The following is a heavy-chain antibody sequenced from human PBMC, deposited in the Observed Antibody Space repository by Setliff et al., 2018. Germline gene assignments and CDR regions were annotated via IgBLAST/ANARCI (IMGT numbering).Heavy chain of an antibody. CDR2: IYYSGST. CDR3: ARPKLIAAIAGYFDY. V-gene: IGHV4-59*01. Sequence: PSETLSLTCTVSGGSISSYYWSWIRQPPGKRLEWIGYIYYSGSTNYNPSLESRVTIPVDTSKNQFSLRLNSATAADTAVYYCARPKLIAAIAGYFDYWGQGSLVTVSS. CDR1: GGSISSYY. J-gene: IGHJ4*02. D-gene: IGHD2-15*01.